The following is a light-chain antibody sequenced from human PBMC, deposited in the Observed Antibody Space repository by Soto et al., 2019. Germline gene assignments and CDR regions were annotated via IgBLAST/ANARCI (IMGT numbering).Light chain of an antibody. J-gene: IGLJ1*01. Sequence: QSVLTQPPSASGTPGQRVTISCSGSSSNIGTNTVNWYQQLPGTAPKLLIYSDNQRPSGVPDRFSGSKSDTSASLAISGLQSEDEAEYYCATWDDSLNLLYVFGTGTKVTVL. CDR1: SSNIGTNT. V-gene: IGLV1-44*01. CDR2: SDN. CDR3: ATWDDSLNLLYV.